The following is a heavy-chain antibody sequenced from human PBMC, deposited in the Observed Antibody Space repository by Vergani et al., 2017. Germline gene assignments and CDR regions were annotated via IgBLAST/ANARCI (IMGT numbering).Heavy chain of an antibody. V-gene: IGHV3-23*01. CDR2: ISGSGGST. CDR1: GFTSSSYA. J-gene: IGHJ4*02. D-gene: IGHD6-13*01. Sequence: EVQLLESGGGLVQPGGSLRLSCAASGFTSSSYAMSWVRQAPGKGLDWVSAISGSGGSTYYADSVKGRFTISRDNSKNTLYLQMNSLRAEDTAVYYCAKDESLYSPFDYWGQGTLVTVSS. CDR3: AKDESLYSPFDY.